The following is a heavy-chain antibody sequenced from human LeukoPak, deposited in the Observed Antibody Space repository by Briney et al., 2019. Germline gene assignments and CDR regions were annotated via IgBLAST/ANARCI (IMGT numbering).Heavy chain of an antibody. CDR2: IFPSGGGT. Sequence: ASVKVSCKASGYTFTSYYLHWVREAPGQGLEWMGIIFPSGGGTSYPQRFQGRVTMTRDTSTSTVYMELSSLRSEDTAVYYCAREPPSHFYFDFWGQGTLVTVSS. D-gene: IGHD3-3*02. CDR3: AREPPSHFYFDF. V-gene: IGHV1-46*01. CDR1: GYTFTSYY. J-gene: IGHJ4*02.